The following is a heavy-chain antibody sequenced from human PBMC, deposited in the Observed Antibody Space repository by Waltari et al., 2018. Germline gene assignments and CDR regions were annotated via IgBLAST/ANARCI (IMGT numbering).Heavy chain of an antibody. J-gene: IGHJ4*02. CDR3: ARDLVSRIAGNFDY. D-gene: IGHD6-13*01. V-gene: IGHV3-30-3*01. CDR2: ISYDGSNK. Sequence: QVQLVESGGGVVQPGRSLRLSCAASGFTFSSYAMHWVRRAPGKGLEWVAVISYDGSNKYYADSVKGRFTISRDNSKNTLYLQMNSLRAEDTAVYYCARDLVSRIAGNFDYWGQGTLVTVSS. CDR1: GFTFSSYA.